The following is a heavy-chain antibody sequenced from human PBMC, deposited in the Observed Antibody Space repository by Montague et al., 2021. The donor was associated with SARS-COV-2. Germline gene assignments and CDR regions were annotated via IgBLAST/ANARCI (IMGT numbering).Heavy chain of an antibody. J-gene: IGHJ4*02. V-gene: IGHV3-74*01. CDR2: ST. Sequence: STSYADSVKGRFTLSRDNAKNPVYLQMNSWSAQDPAVYYCATLGYCSSTSCHDYWGQGILVTGSS. CDR3: ATLGYCSSTSCHDY. D-gene: IGHD2-2*01.